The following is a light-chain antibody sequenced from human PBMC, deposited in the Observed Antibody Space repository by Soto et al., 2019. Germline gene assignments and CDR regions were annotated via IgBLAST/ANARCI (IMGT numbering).Light chain of an antibody. J-gene: IGKJ1*01. CDR1: QSVSSSR. CDR2: GAS. V-gene: IGKV3-20*01. CDR3: QQYGSSLWT. Sequence: EIVLTHSPGTLALSPCERATLSSRASQSVSSSRLAWYRQKPGQAPRLLIYGASSRATGIPDRFSGSGSGTDFTLTISRPEPEDFAVYYCQQYGSSLWTFGQGTKVDIK.